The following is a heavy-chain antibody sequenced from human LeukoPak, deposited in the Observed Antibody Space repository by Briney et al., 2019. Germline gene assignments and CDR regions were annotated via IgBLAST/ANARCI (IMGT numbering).Heavy chain of an antibody. CDR2: LNPDSGGT. V-gene: IGHV1-2*02. D-gene: IGHD5-12*01. Sequence: ASVKVSCKASGYTFTDYYIHFVRQAPGQPLERMGWLNPDSGGTNYAPKFRGRVTMTRDISVNTAYMEVTRLISDDTAMYYCAREVDKVTTFRSLYLDSWGQGSLVTVSS. CDR1: GYTFTDYY. J-gene: IGHJ4*02. CDR3: AREVDKVTTFRSLYLDS.